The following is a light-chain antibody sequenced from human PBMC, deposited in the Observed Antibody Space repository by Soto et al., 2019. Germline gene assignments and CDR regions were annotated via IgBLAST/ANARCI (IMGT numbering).Light chain of an antibody. CDR3: NSYTSSSTWV. V-gene: IGLV2-14*01. CDR1: SSDVGGYKY. Sequence: QLVLTQPASVSGSPGQSITISCTGTSSDVGGYKYVSWYQQHPGKVPKFMIYEVSKRPSGVSNRFSGSKSGNTASLTISGLQAEDEAVYYCNSYTSSSTWVFGGGTKLTVL. CDR2: EVS. J-gene: IGLJ3*02.